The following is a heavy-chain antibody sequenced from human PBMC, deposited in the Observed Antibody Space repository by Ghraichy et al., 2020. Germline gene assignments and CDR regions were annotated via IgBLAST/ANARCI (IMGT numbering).Heavy chain of an antibody. CDR2: IKSDGSYT. D-gene: IGHD7-27*01. V-gene: IGHV3-74*01. CDR1: GFPFSTYW. Sequence: GGSLRLSCAASGFPFSTYWMHWVRQAPGEGPVWVSRIKSDGSYTNYADSVKGRFTISRDNAKNTLYLQMNSLRAEDTAVYYCARGNRGYALNCGRGTRVTVSP. J-gene: IGHJ4*02. CDR3: ARGNRGYALN.